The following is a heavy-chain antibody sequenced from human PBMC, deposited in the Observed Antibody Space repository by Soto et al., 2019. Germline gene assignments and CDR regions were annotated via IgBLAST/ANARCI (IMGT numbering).Heavy chain of an antibody. J-gene: IGHJ4*02. D-gene: IGHD6-19*01. CDR3: ARGLGSGWVEFFDA. Sequence: EVQLVESGGGLIQPGGSLRLSCAASGFSVSGSYMGWVRQAPGKGLEWVSVIYRGGGTYYVDSVKGRFTISRDNSEYTPSLRENGLRADDAGVYYCARGLGSGWVEFFDAWGQGALVTVSS. CDR2: IYRGGGT. CDR1: GFSVSGSY. V-gene: IGHV3-53*03.